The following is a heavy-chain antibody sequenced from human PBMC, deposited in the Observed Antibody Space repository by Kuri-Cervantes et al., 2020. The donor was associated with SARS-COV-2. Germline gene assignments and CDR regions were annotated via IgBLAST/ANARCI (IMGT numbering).Heavy chain of an antibody. V-gene: IGHV4-39*01. CDR3: ASAQGPYCYDSSGYYRFDY. J-gene: IGHJ4*02. CDR1: GGSISSSSYY. D-gene: IGHD3-22*01. CDR2: IYYSGST. Sequence: GPLRLSCTVSGGSISSSSYYWGWIRQPPGKGLEWIGSIYYSGSTYYNPSLKSRVTISVDTSKNQFSLKLSSVTAADTAVYYCASAQGPYCYDSSGYYRFDYWGQGTLVTVSS.